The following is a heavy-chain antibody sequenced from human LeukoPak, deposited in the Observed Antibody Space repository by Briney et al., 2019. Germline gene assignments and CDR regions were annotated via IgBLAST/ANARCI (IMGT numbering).Heavy chain of an antibody. Sequence: SETLSLTCAVSGVSISSYYWSWLRQPPGKGLEWIGYISFSDSTNYNPSLKSRVTISVDTSKNQFSLKVSSVTAADTAVHYCARTEYYFDYWGQGTLVTVSS. CDR2: ISFSDST. V-gene: IGHV4-59*01. CDR3: ARTEYYFDY. D-gene: IGHD3-10*01. J-gene: IGHJ4*02. CDR1: GVSISSYY.